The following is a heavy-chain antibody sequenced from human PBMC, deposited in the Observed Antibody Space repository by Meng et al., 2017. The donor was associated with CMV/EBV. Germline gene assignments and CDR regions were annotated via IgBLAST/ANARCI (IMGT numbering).Heavy chain of an antibody. CDR3: ARSSYSSAWPTYYFDY. D-gene: IGHD6-19*01. V-gene: IGHV4-39*07. Sequence: LQLPESGPGLVKPSKTLSLTCTISGGSISSSTYYWGWIRQPPGKGLEWIGSIYYSGSTYYNPSLKSRVSISVDTSKNQFSLKLNSVTAADTAVYYCARSSYSSAWPTYYFDYWGQGTLVTVSS. CDR2: IYYSGST. CDR1: GGSISSSTYY. J-gene: IGHJ4*02.